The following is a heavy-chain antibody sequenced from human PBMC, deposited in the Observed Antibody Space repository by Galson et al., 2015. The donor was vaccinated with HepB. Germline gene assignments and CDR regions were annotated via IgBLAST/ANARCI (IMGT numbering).Heavy chain of an antibody. Sequence: QSGAEVKKPGESLRISCKGSGYSFTSYYITWVRQMPGRGLEWMGRIDPIDSYINYSPSFQGHVNISVDKSISTAYLQWSSLKASDIAVYYCARHGGGGRVEYSDFGMDVWGQGTAVTVSS. J-gene: IGHJ6*02. V-gene: IGHV5-10-1*01. D-gene: IGHD2/OR15-2a*01. CDR2: IDPIDSYI. CDR1: GYSFTSYY. CDR3: ARHGGGGRVEYSDFGMDV.